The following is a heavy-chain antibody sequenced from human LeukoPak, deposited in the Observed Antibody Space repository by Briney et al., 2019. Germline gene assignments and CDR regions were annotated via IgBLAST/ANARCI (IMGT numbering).Heavy chain of an antibody. D-gene: IGHD4-17*01. CDR2: IYYSGST. CDR1: GGSISSYY. V-gene: IGHV4-59*01. Sequence: PSETLSLTCTVSGGSISSYYWSWIRQPPGKGLEWIAYIYYSGSTNYNPSLKSRVTISVDTSKNQFSLKLSSVTAADTAVYYCARRGYGDYVPGNWFDPWGQGTLVTVSS. CDR3: ARRGYGDYVPGNWFDP. J-gene: IGHJ5*02.